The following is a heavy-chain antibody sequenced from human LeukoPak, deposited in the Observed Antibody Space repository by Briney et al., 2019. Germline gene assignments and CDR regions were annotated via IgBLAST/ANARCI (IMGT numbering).Heavy chain of an antibody. D-gene: IGHD6-19*01. CDR2: IYYSGST. J-gene: IGHJ4*02. Sequence: SETLSLTCTVSGGSISSYYWSWIRQPPGKGLEWIGYIYYSGSTNYNPSLKSRVTISVDTSKNQFSLKLSSVTAADTAVYYCARAKSSGWYEWSFDYWGQGTLVTVSS. CDR1: GGSISSYY. V-gene: IGHV4-59*01. CDR3: ARAKSSGWYEWSFDY.